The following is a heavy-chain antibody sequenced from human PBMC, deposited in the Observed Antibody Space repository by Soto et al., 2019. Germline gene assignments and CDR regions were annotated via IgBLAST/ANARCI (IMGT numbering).Heavy chain of an antibody. D-gene: IGHD1-26*01. Sequence: KFLGRVTITRDTSASTAYMELSSLRSEDTAVYYCARDRSSYYGNPTPFDLWGRGTLVTVSS. J-gene: IGHJ2*01. V-gene: IGHV1-3*01. CDR3: ARDRSSYYGNPTPFDL.